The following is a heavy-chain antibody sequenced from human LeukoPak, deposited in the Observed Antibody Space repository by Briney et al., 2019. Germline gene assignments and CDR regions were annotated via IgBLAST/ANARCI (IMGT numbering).Heavy chain of an antibody. CDR2: ISYDGSNK. CDR3: AKDRSESYFYFDF. Sequence: GGSLRLSCAASGFTFSSYAMHWVRQAPGKGLGWVAVISYDGSNKYYADSVKGRFTISRDNSKNTLYLQMNSLRAEDTAVYYCAKDRSESYFYFDFWGQGTLVTVSS. D-gene: IGHD1-26*01. V-gene: IGHV3-30-3*01. CDR1: GFTFSSYA. J-gene: IGHJ4*02.